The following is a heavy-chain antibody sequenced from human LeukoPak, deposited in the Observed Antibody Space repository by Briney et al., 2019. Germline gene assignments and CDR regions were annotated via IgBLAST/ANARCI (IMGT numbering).Heavy chain of an antibody. J-gene: IGHJ4*02. Sequence: RASVKVSCKASGGTFSSYAISWVRQAPGQGLEWMGGIIPIFGTANYAQKFQGRVTITTDEFTSTAYMELSSLRSEDTAVYYCARGSDSSGYYQSSFDYWGQGTLVTVSS. V-gene: IGHV1-69*05. CDR3: ARGSDSSGYYQSSFDY. CDR2: IIPIFGTA. CDR1: GGTFSSYA. D-gene: IGHD3-22*01.